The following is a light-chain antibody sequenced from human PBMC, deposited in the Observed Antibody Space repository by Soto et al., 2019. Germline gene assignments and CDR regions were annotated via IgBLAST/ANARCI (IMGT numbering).Light chain of an antibody. CDR3: SSYTSAHTLI. Sequence: QSALTQPASVSGSPGQSVSISCTGTSSDVGHDKYVSWYQQHPGKVPKLLIYEVTDRPSGISNRFSGSKSGNTASLTISGLQAEDEADYYCSSYTSAHTLIFGGGTKVTVL. V-gene: IGLV2-14*01. J-gene: IGLJ2*01. CDR2: EVT. CDR1: SSDVGHDKY.